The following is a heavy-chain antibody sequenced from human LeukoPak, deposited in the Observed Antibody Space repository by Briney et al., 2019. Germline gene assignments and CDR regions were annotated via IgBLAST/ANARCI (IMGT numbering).Heavy chain of an antibody. D-gene: IGHD3-10*01. V-gene: IGHV1-69*04. J-gene: IGHJ4*02. CDR3: ASERGATQYFDY. CDR1: GYTFTSYG. Sequence: SVKVSCKASGYTFTSYGISWVRQAPGQGLEWMGRIIPMLDIQNYAQKFQGRVTITADKSTSTAYMELSSLRSEYTAVYYCASERGATQYFDYWGQGTLVTVSS. CDR2: IIPMLDIQ.